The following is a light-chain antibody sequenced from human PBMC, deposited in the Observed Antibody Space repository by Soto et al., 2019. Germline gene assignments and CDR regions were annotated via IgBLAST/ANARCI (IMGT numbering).Light chain of an antibody. J-gene: IGKJ3*01. CDR3: QQYGSSPPYT. Sequence: EIVLTQSPGTLSLSPGERATLSCRASQSVSSSYLAWYQQKPGQAPRLLIYGASSRATGIPDRLSGSGSWTEFTLTISRLEPEDFAVYYCQQYGSSPPYTFGHGANVDIK. V-gene: IGKV3-20*01. CDR1: QSVSSSY. CDR2: GAS.